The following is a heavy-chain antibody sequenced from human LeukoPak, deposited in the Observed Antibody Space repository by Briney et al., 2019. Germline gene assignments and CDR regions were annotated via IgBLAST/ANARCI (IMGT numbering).Heavy chain of an antibody. CDR2: INPNSGGT. D-gene: IGHD3-16*02. J-gene: IGHJ4*02. CDR3: ARGPYDYVWGSYQFSYYFDY. Sequence: ASVKVSCKASGYTFTGYYMHWVRQAPGQGLEWMGWINPNSGGTNYAQKFQGRVTMTRDTSISTAYMELSKLRSDDTAVYYCARGPYDYVWGSYQFSYYFDYWGQGTLVTVSS. V-gene: IGHV1-2*02. CDR1: GYTFTGYY.